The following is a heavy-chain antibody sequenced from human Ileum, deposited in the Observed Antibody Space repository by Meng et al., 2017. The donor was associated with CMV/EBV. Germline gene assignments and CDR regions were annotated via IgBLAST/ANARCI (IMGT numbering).Heavy chain of an antibody. Sequence: GGSLRLSCVASGFTFNGYWMTWVRQAPGKGLEWVANIRQDGNEKKYVDSVKGRFTISRDNAKGSLYLQMNSLRVEDTAVYYCARGTTGTPGTDYRGQGTLVTVSS. V-gene: IGHV3-7*01. D-gene: IGHD6-13*01. CDR1: GFTFNGYW. CDR3: ARGTTGTPGTDY. J-gene: IGHJ4*02. CDR2: IRQDGNEK.